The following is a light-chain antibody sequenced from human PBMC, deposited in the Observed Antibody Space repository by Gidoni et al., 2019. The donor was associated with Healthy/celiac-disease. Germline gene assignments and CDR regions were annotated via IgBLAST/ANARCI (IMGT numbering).Light chain of an antibody. CDR2: DAS. CDR3: QQYDNFPIT. V-gene: IGKV1-33*01. CDR1: QAISTY. Sequence: NLLPQSPSSLSPSVGERFTITCQASQAISTYLNWYQQKPGKAPKLLIYDASNMETGVPARFSGSGSGTDFTFTISSMEPEDIATYYCQQYDNFPITFGQGTRLEIK. J-gene: IGKJ5*01.